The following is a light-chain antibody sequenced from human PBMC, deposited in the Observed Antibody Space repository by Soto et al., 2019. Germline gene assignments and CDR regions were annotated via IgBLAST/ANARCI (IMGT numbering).Light chain of an antibody. Sequence: QAVVTQDPSFSVSPGGTVTLTCGLSSGSVSTSYYPSWYQQTPGQAPRTLIYSTNTRSSGVPDRFSGSILGNKAALTITGDQADDESDYYCVLYMGSGIWVFGGGTKLTVL. CDR3: VLYMGSGIWV. J-gene: IGLJ3*02. CDR1: SGSVSTSYY. V-gene: IGLV8-61*01. CDR2: STN.